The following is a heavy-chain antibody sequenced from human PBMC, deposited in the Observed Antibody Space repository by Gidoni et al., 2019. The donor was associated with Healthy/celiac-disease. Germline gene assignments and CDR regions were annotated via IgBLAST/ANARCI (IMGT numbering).Heavy chain of an antibody. D-gene: IGHD6-19*01. CDR2: IYYSGST. Sequence: QVQLQESGPGLVKPSETLSLTCTVSGGSISSYYWSWIRQPPGKGLEWIGYIYYSGSTNYNPSLKSRVTISVDTSKNQFSLKLSSVTAADTAVYYCARDGGWYAAYGMDVWGQGTTVTVSS. V-gene: IGHV4-59*01. CDR1: GGSISSYY. CDR3: ARDGGWYAAYGMDV. J-gene: IGHJ6*02.